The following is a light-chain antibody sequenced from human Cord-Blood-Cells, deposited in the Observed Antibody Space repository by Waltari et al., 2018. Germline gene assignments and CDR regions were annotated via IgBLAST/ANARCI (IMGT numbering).Light chain of an antibody. CDR1: QSISSH. Sequence: DIQMTQSPSSLSASVGDRVTIPCRASQSISSHLNWYQQKPGKAPKLLIYAASNLQSGVPSKVSGSGSGTDFTLTISSLQPEDFATYYCQQSYSTLTFGPGTKVDIK. CDR3: QQSYSTLT. V-gene: IGKV1-39*01. J-gene: IGKJ3*01. CDR2: AAS.